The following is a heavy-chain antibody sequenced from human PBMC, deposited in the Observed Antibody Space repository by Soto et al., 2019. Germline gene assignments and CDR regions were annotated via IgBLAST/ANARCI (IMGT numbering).Heavy chain of an antibody. CDR3: ARNGLEPTTFDY. V-gene: IGHV1-69*13. J-gene: IGHJ4*02. Sequence: SVKVSCKASGGTFSSYAISWVRQAPGQGLEWMGGIIPIFGTANYAQKFQGRVTITADESTSTAYMELSSLRSEATAVYYCARNGLEPTTFDYWGQGTLVTVSS. CDR1: GGTFSSYA. CDR2: IIPIFGTA. D-gene: IGHD1-1*01.